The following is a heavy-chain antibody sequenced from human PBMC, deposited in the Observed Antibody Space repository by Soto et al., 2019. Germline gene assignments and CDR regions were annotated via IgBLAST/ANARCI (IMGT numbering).Heavy chain of an antibody. J-gene: IGHJ3*02. CDR2: ISGSGDST. V-gene: IGHV3-23*01. D-gene: IGHD2-2*01. Sequence: PGGSLRLSYAASGFTFSTYAMGWVRQAPGKGLEWVSAISGSGDSTYNADSVKGRFTISRDNSKNTLFLQMYSLRAEDTAVYYCAKDIRYQLLLGAFDIWGQGTLVTVSS. CDR1: GFTFSTYA. CDR3: AKDIRYQLLLGAFDI.